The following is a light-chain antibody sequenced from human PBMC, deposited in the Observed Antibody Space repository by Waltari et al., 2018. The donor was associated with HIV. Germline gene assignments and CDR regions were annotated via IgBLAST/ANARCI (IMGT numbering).Light chain of an antibody. CDR3: QQSYSYPLT. CDR2: DAS. CDR1: QTVSNK. J-gene: IGKJ3*01. V-gene: IGKV1-39*01. Sequence: DIQMTQSPSSLSASVGDSVTITCRASQTVSNKVNWFQQKPGKAPRVLIYDASSLQSGAPPRFSGSGSGTDFSLTINSLQPDDFASYCCQQSYSYPLTFGPGTKVDIK.